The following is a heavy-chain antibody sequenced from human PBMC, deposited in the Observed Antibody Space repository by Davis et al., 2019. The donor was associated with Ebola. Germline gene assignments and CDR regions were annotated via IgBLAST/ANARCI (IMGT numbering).Heavy chain of an antibody. Sequence: LSLTCAASGFTFTNYAMNWVRQAPGKGLEWVSSVSVRGNTTYYADSAKGRFTISRDNSDNTLYLHMNNLKVDDTAVYYCARSPTLTGRGRLDSWGQGVLVAVSS. CDR1: GFTFTNYA. J-gene: IGHJ5*01. CDR3: ARSPTLTGRGRLDS. V-gene: IGHV3-23*01. CDR2: VSVRGNTT. D-gene: IGHD1-14*01.